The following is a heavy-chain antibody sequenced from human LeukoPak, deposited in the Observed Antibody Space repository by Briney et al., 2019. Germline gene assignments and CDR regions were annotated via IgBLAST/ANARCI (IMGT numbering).Heavy chain of an antibody. J-gene: IGHJ4*02. CDR2: ISAYNGNT. CDR3: ARGGSPGYSGYGYYFDY. Sequence: ASVKVSCKASGYTFTSYGISWVRQAPGQGLEWMGWISAYNGNTNYAQKLQGRVTMTTDTSTSTAYMELRSLRSGDTAVYYCARGGSPGYSGYGYYFDYWGQGTLVTVSS. D-gene: IGHD5-12*01. V-gene: IGHV1-18*01. CDR1: GYTFTSYG.